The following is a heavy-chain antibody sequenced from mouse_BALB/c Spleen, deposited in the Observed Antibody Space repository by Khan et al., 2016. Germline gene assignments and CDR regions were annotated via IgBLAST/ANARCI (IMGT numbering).Heavy chain of an antibody. V-gene: IGHV2-6-7*01. CDR1: RFSLTGYG. CDR3: TTVLYDDPEVFAY. D-gene: IGHD2-4*01. Sequence: QMQLKQSGPGLVAPSQSLSITCTVSRFSLTGYGVNWVRQPPGKGLEWLAMIWGDGSTDYNSALKSRLSISTDNTKSQVLLIMNSLQTDDTAMYYCTTVLYDDPEVFAYWGQGTLVPYSA. CDR2: IWGDGST. J-gene: IGHJ3*01.